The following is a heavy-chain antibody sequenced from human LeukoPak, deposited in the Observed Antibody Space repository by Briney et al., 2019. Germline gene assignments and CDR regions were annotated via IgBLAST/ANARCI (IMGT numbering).Heavy chain of an antibody. Sequence: SETLSLTCTVSGDSISSGDYYWSWIRQPAGKGLEWIGRISSSGSTNYNPSLKSRVTISVDTSKNQFSLKLSSVTAADTAVYYCARDGRGSSWGFDYWGQGTLVTVSS. J-gene: IGHJ4*02. CDR2: ISSSGST. D-gene: IGHD6-13*01. V-gene: IGHV4-61*02. CDR3: ARDGRGSSWGFDY. CDR1: GDSISSGDYY.